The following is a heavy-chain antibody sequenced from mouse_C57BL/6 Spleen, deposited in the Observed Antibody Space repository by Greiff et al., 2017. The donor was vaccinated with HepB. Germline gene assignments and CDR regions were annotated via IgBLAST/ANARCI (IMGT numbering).Heavy chain of an antibody. Sequence: EVKVEESGGGLVKPGGSLKLSCAASGFTFSSYAMSWFRQTPEKRLEWVATFSDGGSYTYYPDTVKDRFTISRDNSKNNLYLQMSHLKSEDTAMYYCARAPDSSGYGYFDYWGQGTTLTVSS. CDR1: GFTFSSYA. V-gene: IGHV5-4*03. D-gene: IGHD3-2*02. CDR3: ARAPDSSGYGYFDY. J-gene: IGHJ2*01. CDR2: FSDGGSYT.